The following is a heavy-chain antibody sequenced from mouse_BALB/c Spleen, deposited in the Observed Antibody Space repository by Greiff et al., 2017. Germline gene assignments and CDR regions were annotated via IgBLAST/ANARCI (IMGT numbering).Heavy chain of an antibody. J-gene: IGHJ4*01. CDR2: INPSNGGT. D-gene: IGHD1-1*01. V-gene: IGHV1S81*02. CDR3: TRSGIYYGSSYRYYAMDY. Sequence: QVQLKESGAELVKPGASVKLSCKASGYTFTSYYMYWVKQRPGQGLEWIGEINPSNGGTNFNEKFKSKATPTVDKSSSTAYMQLSSLTSEDSAVYYCTRSGIYYGSSYRYYAMDYWGQGTSVTVSS. CDR1: GYTFTSYY.